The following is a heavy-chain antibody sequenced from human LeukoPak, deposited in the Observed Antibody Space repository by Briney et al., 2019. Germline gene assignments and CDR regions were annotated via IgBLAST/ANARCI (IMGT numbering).Heavy chain of an antibody. V-gene: IGHV3-48*03. Sequence: PGGSLRLSCAASGFTFSSYDMNWVRQAPGKGLEWVSYISSSGSTIYYADSVKGRFTISRDNAKNSLYLQMNSLRAEDTAVYYCARDIELDYYYYGMDVWGQGTTVTVSS. CDR3: ARDIELDYYYYGMDV. CDR2: ISSSGSTI. D-gene: IGHD2-8*01. J-gene: IGHJ6*02. CDR1: GFTFSSYD.